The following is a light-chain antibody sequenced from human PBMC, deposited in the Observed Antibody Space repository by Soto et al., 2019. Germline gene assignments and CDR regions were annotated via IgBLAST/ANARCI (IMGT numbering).Light chain of an antibody. CDR3: QQYNDNWT. CDR2: KAS. V-gene: IGKV1-5*03. Sequence: DIPMTQSPSTLSASVGDRVTITCRASQSISSWLAWYQQKPATAPKLLIYKASTLQSGVPSRFSGSGSGTEFTLTISSLQPDDSATYYCQQYNDNWTFGQGTKVEIK. CDR1: QSISSW. J-gene: IGKJ1*01.